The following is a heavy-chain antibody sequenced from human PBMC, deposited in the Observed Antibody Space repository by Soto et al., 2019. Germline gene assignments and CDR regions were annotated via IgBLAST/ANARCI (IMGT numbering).Heavy chain of an antibody. CDR3: ARAWSINRCQYVFDY. J-gene: IGHJ4*02. V-gene: IGHV4-4*07. Sequence: SETLSLTCTVSGGSISSYYWSWIRQPAGKGLEWIGRIYTSGSTNYNPSLKSRVTMSVDTSKNQYSLKLSSVTAADTAVYYCARAWSINRCQYVFDYWGQGTLATGSS. D-gene: IGHD2-2*01. CDR1: GGSISSYY. CDR2: IYTSGST.